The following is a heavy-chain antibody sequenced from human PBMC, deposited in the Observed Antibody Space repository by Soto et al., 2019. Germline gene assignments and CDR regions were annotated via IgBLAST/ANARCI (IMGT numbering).Heavy chain of an antibody. V-gene: IGHV3-21*01. CDR1: VFTFSNCS. CDR2: ISSSSSYI. CDR3: ARVHDYDILTGYSTANWFDT. D-gene: IGHD3-9*01. Sequence: GGSLRRYCSASVFTFSNCSMNWVRQAPGKGLKWVSSISSSSSYIYYADSVKGRFTISRDNAKNSLYLQMNSLRAEDTAVYYCARVHDYDILTGYSTANWFDTWGQGTLVTVSS. J-gene: IGHJ5*02.